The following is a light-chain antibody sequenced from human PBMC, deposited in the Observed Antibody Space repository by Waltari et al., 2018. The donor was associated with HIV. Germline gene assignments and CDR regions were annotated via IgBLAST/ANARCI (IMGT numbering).Light chain of an antibody. CDR2: DAS. V-gene: IGKV3-11*01. CDR1: QSVSTF. CDR3: QQRDNWPPAPT. Sequence: EIVLTQSPATLSLSPGERATLSCRASQSVSTFLAWYQQKPGQAPRLLIYDASIRATGIPARFSGSGCGTDFTLTIRSLEPEDFAVYYCQQRDNWPPAPTFGGGTKVEI. J-gene: IGKJ4*01.